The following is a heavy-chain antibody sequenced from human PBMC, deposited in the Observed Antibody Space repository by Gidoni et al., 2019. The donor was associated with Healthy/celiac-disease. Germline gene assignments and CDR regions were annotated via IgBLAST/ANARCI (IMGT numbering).Heavy chain of an antibody. Sequence: QVQLQQWGAGLLKPSETLSLTCAVYGGSFSGYYWSWIRQPPGKGLEWIGEINHSGSTNYNPSLKSRVTISVDTSKNQFSLKLSSVTAADTAVYYCARGRGLTSYYYYYGMDVWGQGTTVTVSS. CDR3: ARGRGLTSYYYYYGMDV. J-gene: IGHJ6*02. CDR2: INHSGST. D-gene: IGHD3-10*01. V-gene: IGHV4-34*01. CDR1: GGSFSGYY.